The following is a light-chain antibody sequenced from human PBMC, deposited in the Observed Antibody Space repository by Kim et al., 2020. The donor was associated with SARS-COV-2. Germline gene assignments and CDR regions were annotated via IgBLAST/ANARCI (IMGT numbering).Light chain of an antibody. Sequence: DLQMTQSPSTLSASVGDRVTITCRASQSINTWLAWYQQKPGKAPKLLIYKASSLESGVPSRFSGSGSGTEFTLTINSLQPDDFATYYCQQYNTNSPYTFGQGTKLEI. V-gene: IGKV1-5*03. J-gene: IGKJ2*01. CDR3: QQYNTNSPYT. CDR1: QSINTW. CDR2: KAS.